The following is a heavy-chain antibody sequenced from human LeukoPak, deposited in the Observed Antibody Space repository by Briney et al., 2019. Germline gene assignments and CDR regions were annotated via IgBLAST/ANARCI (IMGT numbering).Heavy chain of an antibody. V-gene: IGHV4-39*01. CDR3: ARRRVVRGVISYMDV. Sequence: SETLSLTCTVSGGSISSSSYYWGWIRQPPGKGLKWIGSTYYSGSTYYNPSLKSRVTISVDTSKNQFSLKLSSVTAADTAVYYCARRRVVRGVISYMDVWGKGTTVTISS. J-gene: IGHJ6*03. CDR1: GGSISSSSYY. D-gene: IGHD3-10*01. CDR2: TYYSGST.